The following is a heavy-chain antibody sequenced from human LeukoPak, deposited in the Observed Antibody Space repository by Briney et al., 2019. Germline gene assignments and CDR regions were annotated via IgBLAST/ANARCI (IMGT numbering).Heavy chain of an antibody. J-gene: IGHJ4*02. V-gene: IGHV3-33*01. D-gene: IGHD3-22*01. CDR1: GFTFSSYG. CDR2: IWYDGSSK. Sequence: GRSLRLSCAASGFTFSSYGMHWVRQAPGKGLEWVAVIWYDGSSKYYADSVKGRFTISRDNSKNTLYLQMNSLRAEDTAVYYCARDKLPDLYYYDSSGYYLDYWGQGTLVTVSS. CDR3: ARDKLPDLYYYDSSGYYLDY.